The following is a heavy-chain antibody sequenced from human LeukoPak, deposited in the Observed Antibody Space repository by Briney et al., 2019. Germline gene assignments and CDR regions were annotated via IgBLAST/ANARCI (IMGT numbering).Heavy chain of an antibody. CDR2: ISSNGGST. J-gene: IGHJ4*02. V-gene: IGHV3-64*04. CDR3: ARRYCSSTSCTLDY. D-gene: IGHD2-2*01. CDR1: VFTFSSYA. Sequence: PGGSLSLSCSASVFTFSSYAMHWVRQAPAKGLEYVSAISSNGGSTYYADSVKGRFNISRDNAKNSLYLQMSRLRGEDTAVYYCARRYCSSTSCTLDYWGQGTLVTVSS.